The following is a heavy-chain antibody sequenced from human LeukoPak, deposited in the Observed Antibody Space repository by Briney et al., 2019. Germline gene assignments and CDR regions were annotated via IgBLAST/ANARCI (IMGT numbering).Heavy chain of an antibody. V-gene: IGHV4-31*03. D-gene: IGHD4-23*01. CDR1: GGSISSGGYY. Sequence: PSQTLSFTCTVSGGSISSGGYYWSWIRQHPGKGLEWIGYIYYSGSTYYNPSLKSRVTISVDTSKNQFSLKLSSVTAADTAVYYCARGYGGNSRYFDYWGQGTLVTVSS. CDR2: IYYSGST. CDR3: ARGYGGNSRYFDY. J-gene: IGHJ4*02.